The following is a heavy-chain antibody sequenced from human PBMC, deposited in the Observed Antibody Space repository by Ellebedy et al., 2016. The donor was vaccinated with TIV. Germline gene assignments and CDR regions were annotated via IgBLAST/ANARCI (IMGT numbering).Heavy chain of an antibody. CDR2: INQDGSAT. J-gene: IGHJ4*02. D-gene: IGHD1-1*01. CDR3: ARAPSTGTVDY. V-gene: IGHV3-7*01. CDR1: GFTFSNSW. Sequence: GESLKISCAASGFTFSNSWMSWVRQTPGKGLEWVANINQDGSATYYVDSVTGRFTISRDNAKNSLHLQMNSLRDDDTAVYYCARAPSTGTVDYWGRGTLVTVSS.